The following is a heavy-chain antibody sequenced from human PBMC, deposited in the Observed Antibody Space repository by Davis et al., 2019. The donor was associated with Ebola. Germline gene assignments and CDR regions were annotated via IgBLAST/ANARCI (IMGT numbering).Heavy chain of an antibody. D-gene: IGHD2-2*01. CDR1: GFTFSSYA. CDR2: ISGSGGST. V-gene: IGHV3-23*01. CDR3: AEGGVVVVPAATYNWFDP. Sequence: GESLKISCAASGFTFSSYAMSWVRQAPGKGLEWVSAISGSGGSTYYADSVKGRFTISRDNSKNTLYLQMNSLRAEDTAVYYCAEGGVVVVPAATYNWFDPWGQGTLVTVSS. J-gene: IGHJ5*02.